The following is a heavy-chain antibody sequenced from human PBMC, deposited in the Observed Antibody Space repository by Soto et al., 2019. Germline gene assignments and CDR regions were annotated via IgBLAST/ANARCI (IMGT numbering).Heavy chain of an antibody. CDR3: AAPRYDEGAFDI. V-gene: IGHV1-69*12. CDR2: IIPIFGTA. J-gene: IGHJ3*02. Sequence: QVQLVQSGAEVKKPGSSVKVSCKASGGTFSSYAISWVRQAPGPGLEWMGGIIPIFGTANYAQTFQGRVTITADESTSAAYMELSSLRSEDTAVYYCAAPRYDEGAFDIWGQGTMVTVSS. D-gene: IGHD1-20*01. CDR1: GGTFSSYA.